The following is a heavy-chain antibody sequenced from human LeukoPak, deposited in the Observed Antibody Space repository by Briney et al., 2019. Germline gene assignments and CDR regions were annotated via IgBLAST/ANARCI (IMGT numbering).Heavy chain of an antibody. D-gene: IGHD6-6*01. V-gene: IGHV1-69*05. J-gene: IGHJ5*02. CDR2: IIPIFGTA. Sequence: GSSVKVSCKASGGTFSSYAISWVRQAPGQGLEWMGGIIPIFGTANYAQKFQGRVTITTDESTSTAYMELNSLRAEDTAVYYCAKGASYNWFDPWGQGTLVTVSS. CDR1: GGTFSSYA. CDR3: AKGASYNWFDP.